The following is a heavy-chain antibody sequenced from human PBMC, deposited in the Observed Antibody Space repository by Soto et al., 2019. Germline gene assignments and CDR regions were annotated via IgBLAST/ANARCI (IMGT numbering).Heavy chain of an antibody. Sequence: PGGSLRLSCAASGFTFDDYAMHWVRQAPGKGLEWVSLISWDGGSTYYADSVKGRFTISRDNSKNSLYLQMNSLRAEDTALYYCAKDIDHDFWSGYYTGPYHYGMDVWGQGTTVTVSS. J-gene: IGHJ6*02. CDR1: GFTFDDYA. CDR3: AKDIDHDFWSGYYTGPYHYGMDV. D-gene: IGHD3-3*01. CDR2: ISWDGGST. V-gene: IGHV3-43D*04.